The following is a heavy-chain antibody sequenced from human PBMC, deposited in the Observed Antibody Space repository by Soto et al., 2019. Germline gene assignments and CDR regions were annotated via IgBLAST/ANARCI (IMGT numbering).Heavy chain of an antibody. D-gene: IGHD2-21*02. J-gene: IGHJ4*02. CDR1: GGTFSSYA. V-gene: IGHV1-69*13. Sequence: SVKVSCKASGGTFSSYAISWVRQAPGQGLEWMGGIIPIFGTANYAQKFQGRVTITADESTSTAYMELSSLRSEDTAVYYCARASCGGDCYPWLLTGYYFDYWGQGTLVTVSS. CDR2: IIPIFGTA. CDR3: ARASCGGDCYPWLLTGYYFDY.